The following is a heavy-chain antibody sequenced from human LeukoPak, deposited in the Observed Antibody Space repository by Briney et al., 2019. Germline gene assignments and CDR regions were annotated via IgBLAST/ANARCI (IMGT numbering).Heavy chain of an antibody. J-gene: IGHJ5*02. CDR1: GFTFSGSA. CDR3: ASDYTYYYASGSHNWFDP. D-gene: IGHD3-10*01. CDR2: IENGGST. Sequence: GGSLRLSCAASGFTFSGSAIHWVRQAPGKGLEWVSVIENGGSTYYADSVKGRFTISRDNSKNTLYLQMNSLRAEDTAVYFCASDYTYYYASGSHNWFDPWGQGTLVTVSS. V-gene: IGHV3-66*01.